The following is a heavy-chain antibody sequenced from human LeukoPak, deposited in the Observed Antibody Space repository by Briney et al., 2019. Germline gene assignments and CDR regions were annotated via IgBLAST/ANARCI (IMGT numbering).Heavy chain of an antibody. Sequence: PSQTLSLTCTVSGVPISSGGYYWSWIRQHPGKGLEWIGYIYYSGSTYYNPSLKSRVTISVDTSKNQFSLKLSSVTAADTAVYYCARSYDSSGYYLGNFDYWGQGTLVTVSS. CDR2: IYYSGST. CDR3: ARSYDSSGYYLGNFDY. CDR1: GVPISSGGYY. D-gene: IGHD3-22*01. J-gene: IGHJ4*02. V-gene: IGHV4-31*03.